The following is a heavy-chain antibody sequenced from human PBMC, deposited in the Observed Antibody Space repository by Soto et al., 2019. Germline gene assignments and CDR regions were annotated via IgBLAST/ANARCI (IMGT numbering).Heavy chain of an antibody. J-gene: IGHJ6*02. V-gene: IGHV1-2*04. Sequence: ASVKVSCKASGYSFTDYHIHWLRLAPGQGLEWLGRINPKSGGTSTAQKFQGWVTMTTDTSISTASMELTRLTSDDTAIYYCARGDSTDCSNGVCSFFYNHDMDVWGQGTTVTVSS. CDR1: GYSFTDYH. CDR3: ARGDSTDCSNGVCSFFYNHDMDV. D-gene: IGHD2-8*01. CDR2: INPKSGGT.